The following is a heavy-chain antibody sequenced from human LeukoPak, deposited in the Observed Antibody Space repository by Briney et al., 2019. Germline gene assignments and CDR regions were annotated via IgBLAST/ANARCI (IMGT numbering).Heavy chain of an antibody. D-gene: IGHD2-2*01. J-gene: IGHJ4*02. CDR1: GFIFSSYA. CDR2: VTATGGGT. V-gene: IGHV3-23*01. Sequence: GGSLRLSCAASGFIFSSYAMSWVRQAPGMGLEWVSSVTATGGGTYYADSVKGRFTISRDNSKNTLYLQMNSLRAEDTAVYYCATTSAKSCSSTSCYSDYWGQGTLVTLSS. CDR3: ATTSAKSCSSTSCYSDY.